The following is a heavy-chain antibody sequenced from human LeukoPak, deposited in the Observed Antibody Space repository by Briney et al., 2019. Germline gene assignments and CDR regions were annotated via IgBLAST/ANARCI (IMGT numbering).Heavy chain of an antibody. D-gene: IGHD2-2*01. J-gene: IGHJ4*02. CDR3: ARLYCRSTSCQDYYFDS. V-gene: IGHV1-18*01. Sequence: GASVKVSCKASGYTFTSYGISWVRQAPGQGLEWMGWISAYNGNTNYAQKFQGRVTMTTDTSTSTAYLELRSLKSDDTAVFYCARLYCRSTSCQDYYFDSWGQGTLVTVSS. CDR1: GYTFTSYG. CDR2: ISAYNGNT.